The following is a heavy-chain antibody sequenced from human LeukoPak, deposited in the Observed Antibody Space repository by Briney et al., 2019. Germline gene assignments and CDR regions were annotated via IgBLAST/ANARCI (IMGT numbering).Heavy chain of an antibody. CDR1: GFTVSSKY. J-gene: IGHJ3*02. Sequence: GGSLRLSCAASGFTVSSKYMSWVRQAPGKGLEWVSVIYSGGSTYYADSVKGRFTISRDNSKNTLYLQMNSLRAEDTAVYYCARDKERAQGIWGQGTMVTVSS. CDR2: IYSGGST. CDR3: ARDKERAQGI. D-gene: IGHD5-24*01. V-gene: IGHV3-66*02.